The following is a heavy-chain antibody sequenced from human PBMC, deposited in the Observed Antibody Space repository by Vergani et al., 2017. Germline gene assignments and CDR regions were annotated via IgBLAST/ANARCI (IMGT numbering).Heavy chain of an antibody. D-gene: IGHD6-13*01. CDR1: FDSIRNLY. Sequence: QVQLQESGPGLVKSSETLSLTCSVSFDSIRNLYCNWIRQPPGKGLEWIGSIHYSENTTYNPALKTRVTISVDTSKNQFSLKLSSVTAADSAIYYCAGDTHSWQRADRWGQGLLVSVSS. CDR2: IHYSENT. J-gene: IGHJ5*02. V-gene: IGHV4-59*11. CDR3: AGDTHSWQRADR.